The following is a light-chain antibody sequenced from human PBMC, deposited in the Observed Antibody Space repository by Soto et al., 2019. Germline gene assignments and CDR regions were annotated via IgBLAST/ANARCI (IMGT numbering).Light chain of an antibody. Sequence: DIQMTQSPSALSASVGDRVTITCRASQSISRYLNWYQQKPGKAPEHLIYAASSLQSGVPSRFSCSGSGTDFTLTISNLQPEDFATYFCQQTYSTLFTFGPGTKVEIK. J-gene: IGKJ3*01. CDR2: AAS. CDR1: QSISRY. CDR3: QQTYSTLFT. V-gene: IGKV1-39*01.